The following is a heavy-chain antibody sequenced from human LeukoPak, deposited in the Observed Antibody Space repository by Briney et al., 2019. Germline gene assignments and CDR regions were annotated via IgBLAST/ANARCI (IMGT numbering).Heavy chain of an antibody. Sequence: PGGSLRLSCAASGFTFSSYAMSWVRQAPGKGLEWVSAISGSGGSTYYADSVKGRFTISRDNSKNTLYLQMNSLRAEDTAVYYCANRLGWVDRRNYYDSSGYSSPRDYWGQGTLVTVSS. CDR3: ANRLGWVDRRNYYDSSGYSSPRDY. CDR2: ISGSGGST. J-gene: IGHJ4*02. V-gene: IGHV3-23*01. CDR1: GFTFSSYA. D-gene: IGHD3-22*01.